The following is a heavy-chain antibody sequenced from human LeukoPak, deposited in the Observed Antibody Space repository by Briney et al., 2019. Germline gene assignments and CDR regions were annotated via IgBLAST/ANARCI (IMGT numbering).Heavy chain of an antibody. CDR2: ISSSSSYI. J-gene: IGHJ4*02. Sequence: PGGSLRLSCAASGFTLSIYTMNWVRQAPGKGLEWVSSISSSSSYIYYADSVKGRFTISRDNAQNSLYLQMNSVRAEDKGVYYCARDSGFCSSRSCSLGYWGQGTLVTVSS. V-gene: IGHV3-21*01. CDR1: GFTLSIYT. D-gene: IGHD2-15*01. CDR3: ARDSGFCSSRSCSLGY.